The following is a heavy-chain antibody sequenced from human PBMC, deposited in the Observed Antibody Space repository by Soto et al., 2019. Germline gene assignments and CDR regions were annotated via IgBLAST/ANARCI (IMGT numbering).Heavy chain of an antibody. D-gene: IGHD6-13*01. V-gene: IGHV5-10-1*01. CDR1: GYSFTSYC. CDR2: IDPSDSYT. J-gene: IGHJ4*02. CDR3: ERLQAAAGDNDLTFDY. Sequence: EVQLVQSGAEVKKPGESLRISCKGSGYSFTSYCISWVRQMPGKGLEWMGRIDPSDSYTNYSPSFQGHVTISADKSIRTAHLKGSRPKDSDTPQYYCERLQAAAGDNDLTFDYWGQGTLVTVSS.